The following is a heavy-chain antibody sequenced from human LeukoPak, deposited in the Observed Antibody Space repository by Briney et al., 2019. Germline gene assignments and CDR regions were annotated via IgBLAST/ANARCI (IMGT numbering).Heavy chain of an antibody. D-gene: IGHD3-22*01. CDR1: GFTISNYA. V-gene: IGHV3-23*01. Sequence: GGSLRLSCAASGFTISNYAMSWVRQAPGKGLEWVSGISDSGGNTYYADSVKGRFTISRDNSKNTLYLQMNSLRAEDTAVYYCAKETYYYDSSGKPDYWGQGTLVTVSS. CDR3: AKETYYYDSSGKPDY. J-gene: IGHJ4*02. CDR2: ISDSGGNT.